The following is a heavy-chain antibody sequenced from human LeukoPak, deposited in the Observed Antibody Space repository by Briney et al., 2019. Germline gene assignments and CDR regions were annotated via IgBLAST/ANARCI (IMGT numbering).Heavy chain of an antibody. CDR2: INAGNGNT. CDR3: ARGYSSGWYRSEDYFDY. J-gene: IGHJ4*02. V-gene: IGHV1-3*01. D-gene: IGHD6-19*01. CDR1: GYTFTSYA. Sequence: GASVKVSCKASGYTFTSYAVHWVRQAPGQRLEWMGWINAGNGNTKYSQKFQGRVTITRDTSASTAYMELGSLRSEDTAVYYCARGYSSGWYRSEDYFDYWGQGTLVTVSS.